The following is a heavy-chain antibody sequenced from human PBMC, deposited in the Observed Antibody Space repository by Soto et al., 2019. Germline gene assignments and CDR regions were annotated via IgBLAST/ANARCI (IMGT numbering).Heavy chain of an antibody. J-gene: IGHJ6*02. CDR2: IWYDGSNK. Sequence: GGSLRLSCAASGFTFSSYGMHWVRQAPGKGLEWVAVIWYDGSNKYYADSVKGRFTISRDNSKNTLCLQMNSLRAEDTAVYYCARAYCSGGSCYRVYYGMDVWGQGTTVTVSS. V-gene: IGHV3-33*01. D-gene: IGHD2-15*01. CDR3: ARAYCSGGSCYRVYYGMDV. CDR1: GFTFSSYG.